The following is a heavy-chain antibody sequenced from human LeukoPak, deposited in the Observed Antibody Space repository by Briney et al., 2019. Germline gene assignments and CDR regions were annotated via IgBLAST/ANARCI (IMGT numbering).Heavy chain of an antibody. CDR2: IYTGGNT. V-gene: IGHV3-53*01. CDR1: GVTVDSNY. CDR3: ARGDDSGYYDYFDY. D-gene: IGHD3-22*01. J-gene: IGHJ4*02. Sequence: GGSLRLSCAASGVTVDSNYLSWVRQAPGKGLEWVSTIYTGGNTYYAASVKGRFTISRDFSKNTVFLHMNSLRAEDTAMYYCARGDDSGYYDYFDYWSQGALVTVSS.